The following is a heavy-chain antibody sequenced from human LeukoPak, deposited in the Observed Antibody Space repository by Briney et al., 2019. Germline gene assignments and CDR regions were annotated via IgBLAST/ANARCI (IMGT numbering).Heavy chain of an antibody. CDR1: GGTFSSYA. V-gene: IGHV1-69*13. CDR3: ARGLIVGTHFDY. J-gene: IGHJ4*02. CDR2: IIPIFGTA. D-gene: IGHD3-22*01. Sequence: SVNVSCKASGGTFSSYAISWVRQAPGQGLEWMGGIIPIFGTANYAQKFQGRVTITADESTSTAYMELSSLRPEDTAVYYCARGLIVGTHFDYWGQGTLVTVSS.